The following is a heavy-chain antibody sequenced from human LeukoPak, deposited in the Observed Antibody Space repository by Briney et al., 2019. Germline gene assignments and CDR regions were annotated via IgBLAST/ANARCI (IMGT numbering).Heavy chain of an antibody. V-gene: IGHV3-23*01. D-gene: IGHD6-19*01. CDR2: ISGSGGST. CDR1: GFTFSSYA. Sequence: GGSLRLSCAASGFTFSSYAMSWVRQAPGEGLEWVSAISGSGGSTYYADSVKGRFTISRDNSKNTLYLQMNSLRAEDTAVYYCAKVTVAGIIWDAFDIWGQGTMVTVSS. J-gene: IGHJ3*02. CDR3: AKVTVAGIIWDAFDI.